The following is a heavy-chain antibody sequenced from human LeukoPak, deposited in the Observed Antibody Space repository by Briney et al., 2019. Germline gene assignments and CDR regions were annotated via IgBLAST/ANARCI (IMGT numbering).Heavy chain of an antibody. J-gene: IGHJ4*02. CDR2: IHPGDSNI. V-gene: IGHV5-51*01. D-gene: IGHD6-19*01. CDR1: GYTFSNYW. Sequence: GESLKISCDGSGYTFSNYWIVWVRQMSGKGLEWMGMIHPGDSNIRYSPSFQGQVTLSADKSINTAYLQWSSLRASDSALYYCARQWGGSGQDFDYWGQGTLVTVSS. CDR3: ARQWGGSGQDFDY.